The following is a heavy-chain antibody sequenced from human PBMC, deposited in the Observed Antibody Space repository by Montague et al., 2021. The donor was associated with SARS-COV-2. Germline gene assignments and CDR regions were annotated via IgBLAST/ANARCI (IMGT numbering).Heavy chain of an antibody. CDR1: GFTFSSYD. CDR3: ASRAPTRIVLMVYAIGGYFDY. J-gene: IGHJ4*02. V-gene: IGHV3-48*03. CDR2: ISSSGSTI. D-gene: IGHD2-8*01. Sequence: SLRLSCAASGFTFSSYDINWVRQAPGKGLEWVSYISSSGSTIYYADSVKGRFTISRGNAKNSLYLQMNSLRAEDTAVYYCASRAPTRIVLMVYAIGGYFDYWGQGTLVTVSS.